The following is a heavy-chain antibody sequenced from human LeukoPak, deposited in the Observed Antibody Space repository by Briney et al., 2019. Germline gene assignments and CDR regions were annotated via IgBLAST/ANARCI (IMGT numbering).Heavy chain of an antibody. CDR1: GFTFSSYA. J-gene: IGHJ4*02. CDR3: ARGGMVGQQLVRYFDY. D-gene: IGHD6-13*01. CDR2: ISLDGATT. Sequence: PGGSLRLSCAASGFTFSSYAMSWVRQAPGKGLEWVSGISLDGATTYYAGSVEGRFTISRDNSKNTLYLQMNSLRAEDTAAYYCARGGMVGQQLVRYFDYWGQGTLVTVSS. V-gene: IGHV3-23*01.